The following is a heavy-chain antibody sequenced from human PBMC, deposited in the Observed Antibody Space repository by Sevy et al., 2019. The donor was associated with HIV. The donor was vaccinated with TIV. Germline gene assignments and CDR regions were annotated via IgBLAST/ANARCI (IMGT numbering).Heavy chain of an antibody. V-gene: IGHV3-30*02. J-gene: IGHJ5*02. D-gene: IGHD4-4*01. CDR1: GFTFNFHG. CDR3: ARETDNSARWLDP. CDR2: FWHDGSNK. Sequence: GGSLRLSCAASGFTFNFHGMHWVRQAPDKGLEWVEFFWHDGSNKYMADSVKGRFTISRDNSKNTLFLQMNSLTVEDTAVYYCARETDNSARWLDPWGQGTLVTVSS.